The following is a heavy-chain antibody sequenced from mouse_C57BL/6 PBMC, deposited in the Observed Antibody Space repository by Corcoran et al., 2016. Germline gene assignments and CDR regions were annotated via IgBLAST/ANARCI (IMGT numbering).Heavy chain of an antibody. J-gene: IGHJ2*01. V-gene: IGHV1-80*01. CDR1: GYAFSSYW. Sequence: QVQLQHSGAELVKPGSSVKISCKASGYAFSSYWMNWVKQRPGKGLEWIGQIYPGDGDTNYNGKFKGKATLTADKSSSTAYMQLSSLTSEDSAVYFCARWNYGSSYFDYWGQGTTLTVSS. CDR2: IYPGDGDT. CDR3: ARWNYGSSYFDY. D-gene: IGHD1-1*01.